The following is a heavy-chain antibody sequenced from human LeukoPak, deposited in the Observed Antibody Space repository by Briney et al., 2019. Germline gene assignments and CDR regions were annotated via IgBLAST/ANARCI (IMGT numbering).Heavy chain of an antibody. Sequence: GASVKVSCKASGYSFTSHYMHWVRQAPGQGLEWMGCINPHSGGTDHAQKFQGRVTMTRDTSISTAYMELSRLRSDDTAVYYCARDTYGDYYYYYMDVWGKGTTVTVSS. D-gene: IGHD4-17*01. J-gene: IGHJ6*03. V-gene: IGHV1-2*02. CDR1: GYSFTSHY. CDR2: INPHSGGT. CDR3: ARDTYGDYYYYYMDV.